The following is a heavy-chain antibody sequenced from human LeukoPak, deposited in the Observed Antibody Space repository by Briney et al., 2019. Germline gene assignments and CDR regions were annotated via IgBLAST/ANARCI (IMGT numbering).Heavy chain of an antibody. Sequence: SETLSLTCAVSGGSISGSNWWSWVRQPPGKGLEWIGEIYHSGSTNYNPSLKSRVTISVDTSKNQFSLKLSSVTAADTAVYYCARGWNYYDSSGYYNWFDPWGQGTLVTVSS. V-gene: IGHV4-4*02. CDR3: ARGWNYYDSSGYYNWFDP. CDR2: IYHSGST. J-gene: IGHJ5*02. D-gene: IGHD3-22*01. CDR1: GGSISGSNW.